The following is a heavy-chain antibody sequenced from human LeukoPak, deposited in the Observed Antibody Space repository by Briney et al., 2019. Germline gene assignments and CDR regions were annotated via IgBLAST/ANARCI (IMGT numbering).Heavy chain of an antibody. J-gene: IGHJ4*02. CDR3: AKDKYSSGWYFDYFDY. V-gene: IGHV3-23*01. D-gene: IGHD6-19*01. Sequence: AGGSLRLSCAASGFPFSTYAMSWVRQAPGKGLEWVSSITGGGGATYSADSVTGRFKISRDNSQNTLYLQMNSLRAEDTAVYYCAKDKYSSGWYFDYFDYWGQGTLVTVSS. CDR2: ITGGGGAT. CDR1: GFPFSTYA.